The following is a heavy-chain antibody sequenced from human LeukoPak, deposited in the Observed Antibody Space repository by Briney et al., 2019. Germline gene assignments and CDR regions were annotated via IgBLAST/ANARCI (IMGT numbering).Heavy chain of an antibody. CDR2: IYYSGST. CDR3: AKRLDRRDGYKIFDY. J-gene: IGHJ4*02. CDR1: GGSISSSSYY. V-gene: IGHV4-39*01. Sequence: SETLSLTCTVSGGSISSSSYYWGWIRQPPGKGLEWIGSIYYSGSTHYNPSLKSRVTISVDTSKNQFSLKLSSVTAADTAVYYCAKRLDRRDGYKIFDYWGQGTLVTVSS. D-gene: IGHD5-24*01.